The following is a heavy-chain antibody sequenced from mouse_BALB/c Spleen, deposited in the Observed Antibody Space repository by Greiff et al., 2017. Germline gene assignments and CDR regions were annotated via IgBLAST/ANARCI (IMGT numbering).Heavy chain of an antibody. CDR3: ARIYGYDDDLFAY. J-gene: IGHJ3*01. V-gene: IGHV2-2*02. Sequence: QVQLQQSGPGLVQPSQSLSITCTVSGFSLTSYGVHWVRQSPGKGLEWLGVIWSGGSTDYNAAFISRLSISKDNSKSQVFFKMNSLQANDTAIYYCARIYGYDDDLFAYWGQGTLVTVSA. CDR1: GFSLTSYG. D-gene: IGHD2-2*01. CDR2: IWSGGST.